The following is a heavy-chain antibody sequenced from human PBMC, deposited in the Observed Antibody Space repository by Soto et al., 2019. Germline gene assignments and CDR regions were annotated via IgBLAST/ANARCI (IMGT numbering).Heavy chain of an antibody. J-gene: IGHJ6*02. V-gene: IGHV5-51*01. CDR1: GYSFTSYW. D-gene: IGHD6-13*01. CDR3: ARHGQQLETYYYYYGMDV. CDR2: IYPGDSDT. Sequence: GESLKISCKGSGYSFTSYWIGWVRQMPGKGLEWMGIIYPGDSDTRYSPSFQGQVTISADKSISTAYLQWSSLKASDTAMYYCARHGQQLETYYYYYGMDVWRQGTTVTVSS.